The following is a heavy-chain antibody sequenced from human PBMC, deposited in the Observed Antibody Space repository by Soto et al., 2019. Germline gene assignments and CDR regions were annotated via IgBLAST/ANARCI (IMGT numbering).Heavy chain of an antibody. CDR3: ARTVRYCSGGRCYWFDP. CDR1: GGTFSSYA. CDR2: IIPIFGTA. Sequence: QVQLVQSGAEVKKPGSSVKVSCKASGGTFSSYAISWVRQAPGQGLEWMGGIIPIFGTANYAQKFQGRVTITADESTSTAYMQLSSLRSEDTAVYYCARTVRYCSGGRCYWFDPWGQGTVVSVSS. J-gene: IGHJ5*02. D-gene: IGHD2-15*01. V-gene: IGHV1-69*01.